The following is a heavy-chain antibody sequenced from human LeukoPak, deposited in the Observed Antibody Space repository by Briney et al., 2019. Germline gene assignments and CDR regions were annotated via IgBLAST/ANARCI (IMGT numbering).Heavy chain of an antibody. D-gene: IGHD1-1*01. CDR1: GGSVSSSAYY. Sequence: SETLSLTCTVSGGSVSSSAYYWGWIRQPPGKGLEWIGSIYYSGSTYYNPSLKSRVTISVDTSKNQFSLKLSSVTAADTAVYYCARSRTALLDYWGQGTLVTVSS. J-gene: IGHJ4*02. CDR2: IYYSGST. CDR3: ARSRTALLDY. V-gene: IGHV4-39*01.